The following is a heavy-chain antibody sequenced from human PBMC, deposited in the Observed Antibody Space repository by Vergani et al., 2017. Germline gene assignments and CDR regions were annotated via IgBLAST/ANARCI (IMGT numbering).Heavy chain of an antibody. V-gene: IGHV1-2*02. CDR1: GYTFTGYY. Sequence: QVQLVQSGAEVKKPGASVKVSCKASGYTFTGYYMHWVRQDPGQGLEWMGWINPNSGGTNYAQKFQGRVTMTRDTSISPAYMELSRLRSDDTAVYYCARDAPLALGATAVWAFDIWGQGTMVTVSS. D-gene: IGHD1-26*01. J-gene: IGHJ3*02. CDR3: ARDAPLALGATAVWAFDI. CDR2: INPNSGGT.